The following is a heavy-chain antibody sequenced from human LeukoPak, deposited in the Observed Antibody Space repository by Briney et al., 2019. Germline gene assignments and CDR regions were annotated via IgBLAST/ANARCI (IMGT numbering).Heavy chain of an antibody. J-gene: IGHJ4*02. D-gene: IGHD2-2*01. Sequence: GGSLRLSCAVSGFTFSSYSMNWVRQAPGKGLEWVSSISSSSRYIYFADSVKGRFTISRDNAKNSLYLQLSSLRAEDTAVYYCARDFAGHCSSSNCYADYWGQGTLVTVSS. CDR1: GFTFSSYS. CDR3: ARDFAGHCSSSNCYADY. V-gene: IGHV3-21*01. CDR2: ISSSSRYI.